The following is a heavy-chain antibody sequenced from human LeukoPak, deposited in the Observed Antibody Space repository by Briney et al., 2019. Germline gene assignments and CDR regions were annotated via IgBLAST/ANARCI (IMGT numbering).Heavy chain of an antibody. CDR3: ARKNYDILTGYYSFRVGYYYYYYMDV. J-gene: IGHJ6*03. CDR2: ISSSGSTI. CDR1: GFTLSSYA. V-gene: IGHV3-48*03. D-gene: IGHD3-9*01. Sequence: PGGSLRLSCAASGFTLSSYAMSWVRQAPGKGLEWVSYISSSGSTIYYADSVKGRFTISRDNAKNSLYLQMNSLRAEDTAVYYCARKNYDILTGYYSFRVGYYYYYYMDVWGKGTTVTISS.